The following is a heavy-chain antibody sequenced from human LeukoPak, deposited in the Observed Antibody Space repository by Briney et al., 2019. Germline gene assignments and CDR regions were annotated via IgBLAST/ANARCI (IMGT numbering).Heavy chain of an antibody. CDR1: GGSISSYY. V-gene: IGHV4-59*08. CDR3: ARLSAGYSGYDYPFDYYYYGMDV. J-gene: IGHJ6*02. D-gene: IGHD5-12*01. CDR2: IYYSGST. Sequence: PSETLSLTCTVSGGSISSYYWSWIRQPPGKGLEWIGYIYYSGSTNYNPSLKSRVTISVDTSKNQFSLKLSSVTAADTAVYYCARLSAGYSGYDYPFDYYYYGMDVWGQGTTVTVSS.